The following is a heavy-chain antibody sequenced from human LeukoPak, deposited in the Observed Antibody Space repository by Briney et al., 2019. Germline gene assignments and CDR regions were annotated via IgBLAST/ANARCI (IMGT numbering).Heavy chain of an antibody. Sequence: GSSVKVSCKASGGTFSSYAISWVRQAPGQGLEWMGGIIPIFGTANYAQKFQGRVTITTDESTSTAYMELSSLRSEDTAVYYCARDRTWRSSSFELDPWGQGTLVTVSS. V-gene: IGHV1-69*05. CDR2: IIPIFGTA. D-gene: IGHD6-6*01. CDR3: ARDRTWRSSSFELDP. J-gene: IGHJ5*02. CDR1: GGTFSSYA.